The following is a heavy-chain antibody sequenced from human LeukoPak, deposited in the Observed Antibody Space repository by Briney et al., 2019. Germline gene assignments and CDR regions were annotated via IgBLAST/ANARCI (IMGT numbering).Heavy chain of an antibody. V-gene: IGHV3-23*01. CDR3: AKLSSSASAY. D-gene: IGHD6-6*01. CDR1: GFTFSSYW. J-gene: IGHJ4*02. Sequence: GGSLRLSCAASGFTFSSYWMSWVRQAPGKGLEWVSTISGSGGSTYYADSVKGRFTISRDNSKNTLYLQMNSLRVEDTAVYYCAKLSSSASAYWGQGTLVTVSS. CDR2: ISGSGGST.